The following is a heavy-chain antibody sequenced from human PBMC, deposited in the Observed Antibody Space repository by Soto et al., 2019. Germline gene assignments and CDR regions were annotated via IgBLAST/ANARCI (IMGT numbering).Heavy chain of an antibody. CDR2: IFYSGST. J-gene: IGHJ4*02. CDR1: GGSISIGGYY. CDR3: ATDVSGTYQPTTFDY. V-gene: IGHV4-31*03. Sequence: QVQLQESGPGLVKPSQTLSLTCTVSGGSISIGGYYWSWIRQHPGKGLEWIGYIFYSGSTYYNPSLKSRVTISVDTSKNQFYLKLSSVTAADTAVYYCATDVSGTYQPTTFDYWGQGTLVTVSS. D-gene: IGHD3-16*02.